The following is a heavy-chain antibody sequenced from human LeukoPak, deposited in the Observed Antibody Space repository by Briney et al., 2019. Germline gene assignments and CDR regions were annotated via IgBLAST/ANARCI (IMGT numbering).Heavy chain of an antibody. CDR1: GFTFSSYE. CDR2: ISNSGSSI. CDR3: ARDPPVQGGDWFDP. Sequence: PGGSLRLSCAASGFTFSSYEMNWVRQAPGKGLEWVSFISNSGSSIYYADSVKGRFTISRDNAKNSLYLQMNSLRADDTAVYYCARDPPVQGGDWFDPWGQGTLVTVSS. V-gene: IGHV3-48*03. D-gene: IGHD3-10*01. J-gene: IGHJ5*02.